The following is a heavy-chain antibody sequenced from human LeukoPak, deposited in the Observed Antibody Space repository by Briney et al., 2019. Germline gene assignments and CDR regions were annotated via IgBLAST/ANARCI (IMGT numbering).Heavy chain of an antibody. CDR3: AKVSWLGTLPSYHFDS. D-gene: IGHD6-19*01. CDR2: IRGTGTTT. Sequence: QPGGSLRLSCAASGFTFSDHGMGWVRQAPGKGLEWVSAIRGTGTTTFYAASVKGRFTISSDNAKNTADLQMNSLRAEDTAVYYCAKVSWLGTLPSYHFDSWGQGTQVTVSS. V-gene: IGHV3-23*01. J-gene: IGHJ4*02. CDR1: GFTFSDHG.